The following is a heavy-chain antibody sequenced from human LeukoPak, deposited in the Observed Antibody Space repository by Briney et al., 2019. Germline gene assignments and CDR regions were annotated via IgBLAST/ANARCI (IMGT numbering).Heavy chain of an antibody. CDR2: ISGSGGST. V-gene: IGHV3-23*01. J-gene: IGHJ6*02. Sequence: GGSPRLSCVASGFIFPFFGLAWVRQAPGKGLEWVSCISGSGGSTYYADSVKGRFTISRDNAKNSLYLQMNSLRAEDTAVYYCARDYSSGWPRYYYYGMDVWGQGTTVTVSS. CDR3: ARDYSSGWPRYYYYGMDV. CDR1: GFIFPFFG. D-gene: IGHD6-19*01.